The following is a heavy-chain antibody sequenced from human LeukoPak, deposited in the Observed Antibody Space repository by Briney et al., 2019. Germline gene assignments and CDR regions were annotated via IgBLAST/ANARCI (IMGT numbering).Heavy chain of an antibody. Sequence: ASVKVSCKASGYTFTGYYMHWVRQAPGQGLEWMGWINPNSGGTNYAQKLQGRVTMTRDTSISTAYMELSRLRSDDTAVYYCARDHLGYSYGYGYWGQGTLVTVSS. D-gene: IGHD5-18*01. V-gene: IGHV1-2*02. CDR3: ARDHLGYSYGYGY. J-gene: IGHJ4*02. CDR2: INPNSGGT. CDR1: GYTFTGYY.